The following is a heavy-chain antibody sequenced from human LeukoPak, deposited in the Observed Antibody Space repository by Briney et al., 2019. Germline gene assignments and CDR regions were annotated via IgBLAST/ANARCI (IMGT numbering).Heavy chain of an antibody. D-gene: IGHD3-16*02. Sequence: SVKVSCKASGGTFSSYAISWVRQAPGQGLEWMGGIIPIFGTANYAQKFQGRVTITADESTSTAYMELSSLRSEDTAVYYCARDRNMTTFGGVIATFDYWGQGTLVTVSS. CDR2: IIPIFGTA. CDR1: GGTFSSYA. J-gene: IGHJ4*02. V-gene: IGHV1-69*13. CDR3: ARDRNMTTFGGVIATFDY.